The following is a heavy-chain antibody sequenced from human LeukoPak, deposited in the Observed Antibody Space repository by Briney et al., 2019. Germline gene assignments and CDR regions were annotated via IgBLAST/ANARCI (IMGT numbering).Heavy chain of an antibody. D-gene: IGHD3-10*01. V-gene: IGHV1-18*01. Sequence: GASGKVSCKASGYTFTSYGISWVRQAPGQGLEWMGWISAYNGNTNYAPKLQGRVTMTTDTSTSTAYIELRSLRSDDPALYYCARGTITMVRGVIMLSWFDPWGQGTLVTVSS. CDR3: ARGTITMVRGVIMLSWFDP. CDR2: ISAYNGNT. CDR1: GYTFTSYG. J-gene: IGHJ5*02.